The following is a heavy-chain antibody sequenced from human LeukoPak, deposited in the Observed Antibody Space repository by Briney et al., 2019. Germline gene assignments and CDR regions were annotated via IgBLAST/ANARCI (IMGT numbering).Heavy chain of an antibody. V-gene: IGHV1-69*06. J-gene: IGHJ1*01. D-gene: IGHD1-26*01. Sequence: SVKVSCKASGGTFSSYAISWVRQAPGQGLEWMGGIIPIFGTANYAQKFQGRVTITADKSTSTAYMELSSLRSEDTAVYYCARAGEWELPSTYFQHWGQGTLVTVSS. CDR2: IIPIFGTA. CDR1: GGTFSSYA. CDR3: ARAGEWELPSTYFQH.